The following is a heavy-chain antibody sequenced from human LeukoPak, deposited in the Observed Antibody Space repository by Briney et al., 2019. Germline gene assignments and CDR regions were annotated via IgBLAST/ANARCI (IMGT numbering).Heavy chain of an antibody. V-gene: IGHV4-61*02. CDR2: IYTSGST. J-gene: IGHJ4*02. CDR3: AREGGERAAGSRSYFDY. CDR1: GGSISSGSYY. Sequence: SQTLSLTCTVSGGSISSGSYYWSWIRQPAGKGLEWIGRIYTSGSTNYNPSLKSRVTISVDTSKNQFSLKLSSVTAADTAVYYCAREGGERAAGSRSYFDYWGQGTLVTVSS. D-gene: IGHD6-13*01.